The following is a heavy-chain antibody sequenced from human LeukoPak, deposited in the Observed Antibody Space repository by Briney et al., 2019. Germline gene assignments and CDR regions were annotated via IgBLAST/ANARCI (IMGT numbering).Heavy chain of an antibody. D-gene: IGHD4-17*01. CDR3: ARASGTVTTSHYYYGMDV. CDR2: IYTSGST. V-gene: IGHV4-4*09. Sequence: SETLSLTCTVSGGSISSYYWSWIRQPPGKGLEWIGYIYTSGSTNYNPSLKSRVTISVDTSKNQFSLKLSSVTAADTAVYYCARASGTVTTSHYYYGMDVWGQGTTVTVSS. CDR1: GGSISSYY. J-gene: IGHJ6*02.